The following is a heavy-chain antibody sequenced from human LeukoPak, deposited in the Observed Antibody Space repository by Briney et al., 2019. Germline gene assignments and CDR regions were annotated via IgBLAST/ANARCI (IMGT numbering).Heavy chain of an antibody. V-gene: IGHV3-7*03. CDR3: ARNRGIQLWYYAFDI. CDR2: IKQDGSEK. J-gene: IGHJ3*02. Sequence: GRSLRLSCAASGFTFSSYWMSWVRQAPGKGLEWVANIKQDGSEKYYVDSVKGRFTISRDNAKNSLYLQMNSLRAEDTAVYYCARNRGIQLWYYAFDIWGQGTMVTVSS. CDR1: GFTFSSYW. D-gene: IGHD5-18*01.